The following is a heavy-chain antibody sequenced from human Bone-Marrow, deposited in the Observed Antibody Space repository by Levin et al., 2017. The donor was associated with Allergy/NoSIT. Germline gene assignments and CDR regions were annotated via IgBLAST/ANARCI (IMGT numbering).Heavy chain of an antibody. D-gene: IGHD6-19*01. CDR1: GFTFTNYW. V-gene: IGHV3-7*01. CDR3: ARDRGWLAHDF. Sequence: GESLKISCAASGFTFTNYWMNWVRQAPGKGLEWVAMIKEDGSLKYYVDSVKGRFTISRDNAKNSLSLQMNSLRVEDTAVYYCARDRGWLAHDFWGQGTLVTVFS. CDR2: IKEDGSLK. J-gene: IGHJ4*02.